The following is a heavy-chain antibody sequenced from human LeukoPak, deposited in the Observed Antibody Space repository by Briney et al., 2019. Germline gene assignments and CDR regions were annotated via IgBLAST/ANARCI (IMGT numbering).Heavy chain of an antibody. CDR2: IYYSGTT. V-gene: IGHV4-39*02. J-gene: IGHJ4*02. CDR3: ARDPSGYFNY. D-gene: IGHD3-22*01. Sequence: SETLSLTCTVSGDSVSSSSYYWGWIRQPPGKGLEWIGSIYYSGTTYYNPSLKSRVTMSVDTSKNQFSLKLSSVTAADTAVYYCARDPSGYFNYWGQGTLATVSS. CDR1: GDSVSSSSYY.